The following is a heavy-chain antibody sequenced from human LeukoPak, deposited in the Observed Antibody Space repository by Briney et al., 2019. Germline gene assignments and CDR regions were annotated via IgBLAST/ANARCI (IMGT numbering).Heavy chain of an antibody. V-gene: IGHV1-3*01. CDR1: GYTFTSYA. J-gene: IGHJ4*02. Sequence: GASVKVSCKASGYTFTSYAMHWVRQAPGKRLEWMGWINAGDGNTKYSQKFQGRVTITRDTSASTAYMELSSLRSEDTAVYYCARDNPLHCSGGSCYSKVFDYWGQGTLVTVSS. CDR3: ARDNPLHCSGGSCYSKVFDY. D-gene: IGHD2-15*01. CDR2: INAGDGNT.